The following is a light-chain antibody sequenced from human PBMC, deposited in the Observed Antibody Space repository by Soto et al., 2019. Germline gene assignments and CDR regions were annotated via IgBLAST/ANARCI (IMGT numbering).Light chain of an antibody. CDR2: GAS. CDR3: QQYNSWPYLT. Sequence: EIVMTQSAASLSVSPGERATLSYRASQSVSSNLAWYQQKPGQAPRLLIYGASTRATGIPARFSGSGSGTEFTLTFRRLQSQGLVSYSCQQYNSWPYLTFGGGTKVEIK. CDR1: QSVSSN. V-gene: IGKV3-15*01. J-gene: IGKJ4*01.